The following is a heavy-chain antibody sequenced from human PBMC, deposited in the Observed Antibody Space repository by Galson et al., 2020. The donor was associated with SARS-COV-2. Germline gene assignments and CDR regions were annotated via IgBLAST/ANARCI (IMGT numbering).Heavy chain of an antibody. V-gene: IGHV1-8*01. Sequence: ASVKVSCKASGYTFTSYDINWVRQATGQGLEWMGWMNPNSGNTGYAQKFQGRVTMTRNTSISTAYMELSSLRSEDTAVYYCARGPYSSSWSPNYYGMDVWGQGTTVPVSS. CDR2: MNPNSGNT. D-gene: IGHD6-13*01. J-gene: IGHJ6*02. CDR3: ARGPYSSSWSPNYYGMDV. CDR1: GYTFTSYD.